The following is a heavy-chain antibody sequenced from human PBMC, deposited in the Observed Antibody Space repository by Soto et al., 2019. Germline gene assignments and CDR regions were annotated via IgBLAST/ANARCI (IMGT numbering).Heavy chain of an antibody. J-gene: IGHJ5*02. Sequence: WWSLRLSCSASVFTFRSYSMNWFRQAPGKGLEWVSYISISSRTIYYADSVKGRFTISRDDAKNSLYLQMNSLRDEDTSVYYCARDNGIAGSFDPWGQGTLVTVSS. CDR1: VFTFRSYS. CDR2: ISISSRTI. V-gene: IGHV3-48*02. D-gene: IGHD6-13*01. CDR3: ARDNGIAGSFDP.